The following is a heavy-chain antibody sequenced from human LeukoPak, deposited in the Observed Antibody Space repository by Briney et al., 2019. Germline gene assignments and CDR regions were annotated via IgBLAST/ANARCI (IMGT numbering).Heavy chain of an antibody. CDR1: GYTFTGYY. Sequence: ASVKVSCKASGYTFTGYYMHWVRQAPGQGLEWMGWINPNSGGTNYAQKFQGRVTMTRDTSISTAYMELSRLRSDDTAVYFCARDGYDFWSGYLNWFAPWGQGTLVTVSS. CDR2: INPNSGGT. D-gene: IGHD3-3*01. V-gene: IGHV1-2*02. J-gene: IGHJ5*02. CDR3: ARDGYDFWSGYLNWFAP.